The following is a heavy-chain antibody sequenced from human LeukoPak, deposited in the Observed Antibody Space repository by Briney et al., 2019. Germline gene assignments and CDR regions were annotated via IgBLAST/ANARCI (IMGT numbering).Heavy chain of an antibody. D-gene: IGHD3-9*01. V-gene: IGHV4-61*02. CDR2: IYTSGST. CDR1: GGSISSSSYY. CDR3: XRALLRYFXXLXXSDAFD. Sequence: SETLSLTCSVSGGSISSSSYYWSWIRQPAGKGLEWIGRIYTSGSTNYNPSLKSRVTISVDTSKNQFSLKLSSVTAADTAVYYXXRALLRYFXXLXXSDAFD. J-gene: IGHJ3*01.